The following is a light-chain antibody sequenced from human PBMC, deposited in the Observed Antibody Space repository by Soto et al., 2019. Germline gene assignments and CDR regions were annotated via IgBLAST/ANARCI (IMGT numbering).Light chain of an antibody. CDR1: SSDVGGYDY. CDR3: SSYAGSSYV. Sequence: QSVLTQPRSVSGSPGQSVTISCTGTSSDVGGYDYVSWYQQHPDKAPKLMIYDVSKRPSGVPDRFSGSKSGNTASLTISGLQAEDEADYYCSSYAGSSYVFGTGTKLTVL. CDR2: DVS. V-gene: IGLV2-11*01. J-gene: IGLJ1*01.